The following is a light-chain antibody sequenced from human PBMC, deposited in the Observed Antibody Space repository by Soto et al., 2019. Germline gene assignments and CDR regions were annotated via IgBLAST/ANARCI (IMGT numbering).Light chain of an antibody. CDR1: NIGIKS. CDR2: YDC. Sequence: SYELTQPPSVSVAPGKTARITCAGNNIGIKSVHRYHQKPGQAPVPVIYYDCDRPSGIPESFSGSNSGNTATLTISRVEAGEEADYYCQVWDSSSDHPVFGGGTKLTVL. J-gene: IGLJ2*01. V-gene: IGLV3-21*04. CDR3: QVWDSSSDHPV.